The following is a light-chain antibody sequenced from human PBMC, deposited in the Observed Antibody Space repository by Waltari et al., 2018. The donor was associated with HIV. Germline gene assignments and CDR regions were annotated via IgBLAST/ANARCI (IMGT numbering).Light chain of an antibody. Sequence: QSALTQHASVSGSPGQSSTITCTGTSSDVGGYNYVSGYQPHPGKAPKLMIYQVSNRPSGVSNRFSGSKSGNTASLTISGLQAEDEADYSCSSYRSSSTLEVFGTGTKVTVL. V-gene: IGLV2-14*01. J-gene: IGLJ1*01. CDR3: SSYRSSSTLEV. CDR2: QVS. CDR1: SSDVGGYNY.